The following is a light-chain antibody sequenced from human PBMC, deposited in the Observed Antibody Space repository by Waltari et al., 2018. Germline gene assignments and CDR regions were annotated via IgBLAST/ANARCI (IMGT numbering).Light chain of an antibody. CDR2: EVT. CDR1: SGDIAGYHD. J-gene: IGLJ2*01. Sequence: QSALTQHASVSGSPGQSITISCTATSGDIAGYHDVSWYQQHPGKAPKLMIYEVTRWPSGVSNRFSGSKAGNTASLTISGLQAEDEADYYCTSYTSTSTVIFGGGSKVTV. V-gene: IGLV2-14*01. CDR3: TSYTSTSTVI.